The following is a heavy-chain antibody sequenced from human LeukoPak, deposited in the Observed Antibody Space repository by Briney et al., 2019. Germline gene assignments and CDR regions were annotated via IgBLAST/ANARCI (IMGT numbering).Heavy chain of an antibody. CDR1: GFTFSSYA. D-gene: IGHD3-10*01. J-gene: IGHJ4*02. Sequence: GGSLRLSCVASGFTFSSYAMHWVRQAPGKGLEYVSAITFNGGSTYYANSPKGRFTISRDNSKNTLYLQMNSLRAEDTAVYYCAVSLLWFGELSGRFDYWGQGTLVTVSS. V-gene: IGHV3-64*01. CDR2: ITFNGGST. CDR3: AVSLLWFGELSGRFDY.